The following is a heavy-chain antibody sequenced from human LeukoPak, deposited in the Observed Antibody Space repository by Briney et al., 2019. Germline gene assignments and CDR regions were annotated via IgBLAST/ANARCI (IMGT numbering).Heavy chain of an antibody. CDR1: GGTFSSYA. Sequence: SVKVSCKASGGTFSSYAISWVRQAPGQGLEWMGRIIPTLGIANYAQKFQGRVTITADKSTSTAYMELSSLRSEDTAVYYCARDSTVTTEYCYGMDVWGQGTTVTVSS. CDR2: IIPTLGIA. D-gene: IGHD4-17*01. J-gene: IGHJ6*02. V-gene: IGHV1-69*04. CDR3: ARDSTVTTEYCYGMDV.